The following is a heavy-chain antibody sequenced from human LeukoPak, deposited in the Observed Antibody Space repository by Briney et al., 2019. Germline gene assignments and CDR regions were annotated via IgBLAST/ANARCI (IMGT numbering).Heavy chain of an antibody. CDR3: AKVKLGYCSGGSCYADY. V-gene: IGHV3-23*01. CDR2: MSASGGGT. Sequence: PGGSLRLSCAASGFTFSSYAMSWVRQAPGKGLEWVSAMSASGGGTYYADSVKGRFTISRDNSKNTLYLQMNSLRAEDTAVYYCAKVKLGYCSGGSCYADYWGQGTLVTVSS. CDR1: GFTFSSYA. J-gene: IGHJ4*02. D-gene: IGHD2-15*01.